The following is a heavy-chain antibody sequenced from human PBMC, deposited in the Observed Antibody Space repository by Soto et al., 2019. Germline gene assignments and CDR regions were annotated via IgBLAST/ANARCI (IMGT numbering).Heavy chain of an antibody. CDR3: ARSEGKSSSWYFYYYYGMYV. CDR1: GGSFSGYY. D-gene: IGHD6-13*01. CDR2: INHSGST. Sequence: PSETLSLTCAVYGGSFSGYYWSWIRQPPGKGLEWIGEINHSGSTNYNPSLKSRVTISVDTSKNQFSLKLSSVTAADTAVYYCARSEGKSSSWYFYYYYGMYVWGQGTTVTVSS. J-gene: IGHJ6*02. V-gene: IGHV4-34*01.